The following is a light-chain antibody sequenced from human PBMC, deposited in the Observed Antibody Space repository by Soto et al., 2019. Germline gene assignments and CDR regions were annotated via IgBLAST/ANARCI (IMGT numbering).Light chain of an antibody. CDR2: EVN. CDR1: SSDVGGYNY. CDR3: SSYAGIYNSFYV. V-gene: IGLV2-8*01. J-gene: IGLJ1*01. Sequence: QSALTQPPSASGSPGQSVTISCTGTSSDVGGYNYVSWYQQHPGKAPKLMIYEVNKRPSGVPDRFSGSKSGNTASLTVSGLQAEDEADYYCSSYAGIYNSFYVFGTGTKVTVL.